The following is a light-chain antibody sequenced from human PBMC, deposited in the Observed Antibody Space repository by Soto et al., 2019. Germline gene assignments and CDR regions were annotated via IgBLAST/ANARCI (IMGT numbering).Light chain of an antibody. CDR1: QTVRGY. CDR2: DAS. Sequence: EIVLTQSLDTLSLSPGERATLSCRASQTVRGYLAWYQQKPGQAPRLLIYDASNRATGIPARFSGSGSGTDFTLTISSLEPEDFAVYYCQQRSNWLLTFGHGTLLEIK. V-gene: IGKV3-11*01. CDR3: QQRSNWLLT. J-gene: IGKJ5*01.